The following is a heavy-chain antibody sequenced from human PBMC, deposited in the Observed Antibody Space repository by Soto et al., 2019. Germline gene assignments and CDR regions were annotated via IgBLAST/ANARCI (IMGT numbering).Heavy chain of an antibody. Sequence: ASVKVSCKASGYTFTGYYMHWVRQAPGQGLEWMGWINPNSGGTNYAQKFQGWVTMTRDTSISTAYMELSRLRSDDTAVYYCAREGSSSDPLYYYYGMDVRGQGTTVTVSS. J-gene: IGHJ6*02. CDR2: INPNSGGT. CDR1: GYTFTGYY. CDR3: AREGSSSDPLYYYYGMDV. D-gene: IGHD6-6*01. V-gene: IGHV1-2*04.